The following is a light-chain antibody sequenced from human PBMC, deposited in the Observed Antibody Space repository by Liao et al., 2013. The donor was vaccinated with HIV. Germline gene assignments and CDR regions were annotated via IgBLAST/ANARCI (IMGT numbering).Light chain of an antibody. Sequence: SYELTQPPSVSVSPGQTATITCSGDKLGDKYASWYQQRPGQSPILVIYQDTKRPSGISDRFSGSNSGNTATLTISGTQALDEADYYCQAWDSSTNYVFATGTQVTVL. CDR1: KLGDKY. J-gene: IGLJ1*01. CDR2: QDT. CDR3: QAWDSSTNYV. V-gene: IGLV3-1*01.